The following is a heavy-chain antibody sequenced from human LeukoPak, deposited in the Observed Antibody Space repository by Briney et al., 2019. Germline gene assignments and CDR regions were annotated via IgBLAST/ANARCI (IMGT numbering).Heavy chain of an antibody. CDR2: IYPGDSET. J-gene: IGHJ4*02. CDR1: GYSFTSFW. Sequence: GESLKISCKGSGYSFTSFWIGWVCQMPGKGLEWMGTIYPGDSETRYSPSFQGQVTISADRSISTAYLQWSSLKASDTAMYYCARRDGSGSYYTGVSDYWGQGTLVTVSS. CDR3: ARRDGSGSYYTGVSDY. D-gene: IGHD3-10*01. V-gene: IGHV5-51*01.